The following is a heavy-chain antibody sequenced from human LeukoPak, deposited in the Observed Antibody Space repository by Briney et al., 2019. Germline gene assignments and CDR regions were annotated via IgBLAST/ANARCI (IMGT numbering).Heavy chain of an antibody. CDR3: ARAYSGSYLVYFDY. CDR1: GFTFSSYG. V-gene: IGHV3-33*01. D-gene: IGHD1-26*01. J-gene: IGHJ4*02. Sequence: PGGSLRLSRAASGFTFSSYGMHWVRQAPGKGLEWVAVIWYDGSNKYYADSVKGRFTISRDNSKNTLYLQMNSLRAEDTAVYYCARAYSGSYLVYFDYWGQGTLVTVSS. CDR2: IWYDGSNK.